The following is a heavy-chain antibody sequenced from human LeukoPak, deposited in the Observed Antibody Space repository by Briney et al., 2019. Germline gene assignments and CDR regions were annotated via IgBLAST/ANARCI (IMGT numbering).Heavy chain of an antibody. CDR2: INPSGGST. J-gene: IGHJ4*02. CDR3: ARGNYDFWSGYYGPSDY. D-gene: IGHD3-3*01. Sequence: ASVKVSCKASGYTFTSYYIHWVRQAPGQGLEWMGLINPSGGSTSYAQKFQGRVTMTRDTSTSTVYMELSSLRSEDTAMYYCARGNYDFWSGYYGPSDYWGQGTLVTVSS. V-gene: IGHV1-46*01. CDR1: GYTFTSYY.